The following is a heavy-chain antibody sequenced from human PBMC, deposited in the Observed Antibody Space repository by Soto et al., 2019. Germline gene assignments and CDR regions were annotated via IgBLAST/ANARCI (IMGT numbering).Heavy chain of an antibody. CDR3: GRDCSSTSCYDY. Sequence: ASVKGSCKASGYTFTGYYMHWVRQAPGQGLEWMGWINPNSGGTNYAQKFQGWVTMTRDTSISTAYMELSRLRSDDTAVYYCGRDCSSTSCYDYWGQGPLVTVS. CDR1: GYTFTGYY. CDR2: INPNSGGT. V-gene: IGHV1-2*04. J-gene: IGHJ4*02. D-gene: IGHD2-2*01.